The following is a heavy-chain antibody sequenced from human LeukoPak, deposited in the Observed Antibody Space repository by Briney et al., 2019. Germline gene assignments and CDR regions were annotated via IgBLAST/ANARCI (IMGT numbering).Heavy chain of an antibody. CDR3: ARRSWYVDY. J-gene: IGHJ4*02. CDR1: GGSLSSYY. D-gene: IGHD6-13*01. CDR2: IYSSGST. V-gene: IGHV4-59*08. Sequence: SETLSLTCTVSGGSLSSYYWSWIRQPPGKGLEWIGYIYSSGSTNYNPSLESRVTISEDTSKNQFSLKLRSETAADTAIYYCARRSWYVDYWGQGTLVTVSS.